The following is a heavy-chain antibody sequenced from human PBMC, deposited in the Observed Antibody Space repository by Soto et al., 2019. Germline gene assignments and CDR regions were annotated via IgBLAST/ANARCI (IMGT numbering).Heavy chain of an antibody. CDR3: ARVPVLCYSLEPRGPFDY. J-gene: IGHJ4*02. CDR1: GYTFTSYY. Sequence: ASVKVSCKASGYTFTSYYMHWVRQAPGQGLEWMGIINPSGGSTSYAQKFQGRVTMTRDTSTSTVYMELSSLRSEDTAVYYCARVPVLCYSLEPRGPFDYWGQGTLVT. D-gene: IGHD2-15*01. CDR2: INPSGGST. V-gene: IGHV1-46*03.